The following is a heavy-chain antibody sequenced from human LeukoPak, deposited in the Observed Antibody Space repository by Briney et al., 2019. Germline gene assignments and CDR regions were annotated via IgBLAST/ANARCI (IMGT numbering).Heavy chain of an antibody. CDR2: IYTSGST. J-gene: IGHJ4*02. CDR1: GGSISSYY. Sequence: SETLSLTCTVSGGSISSYYWRWILQPAGKGRMWIGRIYTSGSTNYNPSLKSRVTMSVDTSKNQFSLKLSSVTAADTAVYYCARDPSARYYFDYWGQGTLVTVSS. V-gene: IGHV4-4*07. CDR3: ARDPSARYYFDY.